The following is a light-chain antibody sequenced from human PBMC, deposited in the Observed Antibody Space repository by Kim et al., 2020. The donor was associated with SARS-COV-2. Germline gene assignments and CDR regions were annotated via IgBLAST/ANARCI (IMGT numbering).Light chain of an antibody. CDR2: DAS. CDR1: QSISTW. J-gene: IGKJ1*01. CDR3: QQYNSDRT. V-gene: IGKV1-5*01. Sequence: DIQMTQSPSTLSASVGDRVTITCRASQSISTWLAWYQQKPGKAPKLLIFDASRLESGVPSRFSGRGSGTEFTLTISSLQPDDFATYYCQQYNSDRTFGQGTKVEIK.